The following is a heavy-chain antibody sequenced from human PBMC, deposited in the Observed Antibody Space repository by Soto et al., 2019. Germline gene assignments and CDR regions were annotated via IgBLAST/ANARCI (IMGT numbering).Heavy chain of an antibody. Sequence: QVQLVQSGAEVKKPGASVKVSCKASGYTFNSYYMHWVRQAPGQGLEGMGIINPSGGSTSYAQKFQGTVTMTRDTSTSTVYMELSSLRSEDTAVYYCARDPPDKLLEWLLDYWGQGPLVTVSS. CDR1: GYTFNSYY. V-gene: IGHV1-46*02. CDR2: INPSGGST. J-gene: IGHJ4*02. CDR3: ARDPPDKLLEWLLDY. D-gene: IGHD3-3*01.